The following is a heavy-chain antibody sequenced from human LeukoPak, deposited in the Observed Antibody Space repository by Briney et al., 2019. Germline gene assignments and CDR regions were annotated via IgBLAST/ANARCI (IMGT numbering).Heavy chain of an antibody. CDR3: ARGGTYYGSGSYYRDTNYYGMGV. Sequence: SVKVSCKASGGTFSSYAISWVRQAPGQGLEWMGGITPIFGTANYAQKFQGRVTITADESTSTAYMELSSLRSEDTAVYYCARGGTYYGSGSYYRDTNYYGMGVWGQGTTVTVSS. D-gene: IGHD3-10*01. CDR1: GGTFSSYA. V-gene: IGHV1-69*13. CDR2: ITPIFGTA. J-gene: IGHJ6*02.